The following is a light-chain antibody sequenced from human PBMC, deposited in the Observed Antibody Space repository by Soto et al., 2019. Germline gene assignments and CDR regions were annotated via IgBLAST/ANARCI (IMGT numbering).Light chain of an antibody. CDR1: QSVSSTY. J-gene: IGKJ2*01. CDR2: GAL. V-gene: IGKV3-20*01. CDR3: QHYGSSPYT. Sequence: EIVLTQSPGTLSLSPGERATLSCRASQSVSSTYLGWYQQKPGQAPRLLIYGALSRATGIPDRFSGSGSGTDYTLTITRLEPEDVAVYYCQHYGSSPYTFGQGTKLEIK.